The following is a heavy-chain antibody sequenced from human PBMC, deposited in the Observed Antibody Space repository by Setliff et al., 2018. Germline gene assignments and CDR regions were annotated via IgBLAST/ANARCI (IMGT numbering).Heavy chain of an antibody. V-gene: IGHV3-33*03. D-gene: IGHD6-19*01. CDR2: IWDDGVKK. CDR3: ATSDWYAAFDH. J-gene: IGHJ4*02. CDR1: GFTFSTYR. Sequence: GGSLRLSCAASGFTFSTYRMRWVRQAPGKGLEWVAVIWDDGVKKYHADSVKGRFTISRDNARNSVYLQMNSLRAEDAAVYYCATSDWYAAFDHWGQGTLVTVSS.